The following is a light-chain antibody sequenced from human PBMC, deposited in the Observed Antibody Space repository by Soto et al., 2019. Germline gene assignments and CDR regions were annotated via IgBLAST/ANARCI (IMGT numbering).Light chain of an antibody. Sequence: AIRMTQSPSSFSASTGDRVTITCRASQGISSYLAWYQQKPGKAPKLLIYAASTLQSGVPSRFSGSGSGTDFTLTISCLQSEDFVTYYCQQYYSYPYTFSQGTKLEIK. CDR3: QQYYSYPYT. V-gene: IGKV1-8*01. CDR2: AAS. J-gene: IGKJ2*01. CDR1: QGISSY.